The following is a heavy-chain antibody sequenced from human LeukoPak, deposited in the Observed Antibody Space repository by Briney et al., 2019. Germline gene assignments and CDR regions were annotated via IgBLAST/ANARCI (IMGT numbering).Heavy chain of an antibody. V-gene: IGHV5-51*01. CDR1: GYSFNSYW. CDR2: IYPGDSDT. CDR3: ARRPEAARREYFFDY. D-gene: IGHD6-6*01. Sequence: GESLKISCKGSGYSFNSYWIGWVRQMPGKGLEWMGIIYPGDSDTRYSPSFQGQVTFSADKSISTAYLQWSSLKASDTAIYYCARRPEAARREYFFDYWGQGTLVTVSS. J-gene: IGHJ4*02.